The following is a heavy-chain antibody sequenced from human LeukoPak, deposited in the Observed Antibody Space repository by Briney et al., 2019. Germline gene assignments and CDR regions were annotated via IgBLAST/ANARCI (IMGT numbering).Heavy chain of an antibody. D-gene: IGHD1-26*01. Sequence: SETLSLTCTVSGGSIISDAYYWSWIRQHPGKGLEWIGYIYYSGSTYYNPSLKSRVTISVDTSKNQFSLKLSSVTAADTAVYYCARSGSGSSLFGYWGQGTLVTVSS. V-gene: IGHV4-31*03. CDR2: IYYSGST. CDR1: GGSIISDAYY. CDR3: ARSGSGSSLFGY. J-gene: IGHJ4*02.